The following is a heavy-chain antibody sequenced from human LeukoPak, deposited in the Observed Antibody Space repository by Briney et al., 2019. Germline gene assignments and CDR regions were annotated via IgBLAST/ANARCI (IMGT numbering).Heavy chain of an antibody. CDR2: ISGSGGST. D-gene: IGHD2-2*01. V-gene: IGHV3-23*01. Sequence: GGSLRLSCAASGFTFSSYAMSWVRQAAWKRLEWVSAISGSGGSTYYADSVKGRFTISRDNSKNTLYLQMNSLRAEDTAVYYCATSNIVVVPAAIEDYWGQGTLVTVSS. CDR3: ATSNIVVVPAAIEDY. J-gene: IGHJ4*02. CDR1: GFTFSSYA.